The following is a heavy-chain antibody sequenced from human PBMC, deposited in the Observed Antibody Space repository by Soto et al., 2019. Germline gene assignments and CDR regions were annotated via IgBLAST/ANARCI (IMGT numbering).Heavy chain of an antibody. Sequence: QLQLQESGPGLVKPSETLSLTCTVSGGSISSSSYYWGWIRQPPGKGLEWIGSIYYSGSPYYNPPLNSRVHISVETSKNPFPLKLRSVTAADTAVYYCGRQDVWFGEYWGQGTLVTVSS. CDR3: GRQDVWFGEY. V-gene: IGHV4-39*01. D-gene: IGHD3-10*01. J-gene: IGHJ4*02. CDR1: GGSISSSSYY. CDR2: IYYSGSP.